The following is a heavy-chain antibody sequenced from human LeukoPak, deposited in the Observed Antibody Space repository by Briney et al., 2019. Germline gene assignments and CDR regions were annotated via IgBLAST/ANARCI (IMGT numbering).Heavy chain of an antibody. CDR3: VRAASFCSSTTCLDP. J-gene: IGHJ5*02. CDR2: IYYSGNT. CDR1: GAYISRSSYY. D-gene: IGHD2-2*01. V-gene: IGHV4-39*07. Sequence: KTSETLSLTCTVSGAYISRSSYYWGWIRQPPGKGLEWIVIIYYSGNTYYNPSLKSRVTISVDTSKNQFSLKLSSVTAADTAVYYCVRAASFCSSTTCLDPWGQGTLVTVSS.